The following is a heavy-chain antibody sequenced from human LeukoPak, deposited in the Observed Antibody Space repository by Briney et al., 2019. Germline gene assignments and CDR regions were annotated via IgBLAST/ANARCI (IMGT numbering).Heavy chain of an antibody. J-gene: IGHJ4*02. CDR1: GFTVSSNY. D-gene: IGHD4-11*01. CDR2: IYSGGST. V-gene: IGHV3-53*01. CDR3: ARAGTTGDFDY. Sequence: GGSLRLSCAASGFTVSSNYMSWVRQPPRKGLGWVSVIYSGGSTYYADSVKGRFTISRDNSKNTLYLQMNSLRAEDTAVYYCARAGTTGDFDYWGQGTLVTVSS.